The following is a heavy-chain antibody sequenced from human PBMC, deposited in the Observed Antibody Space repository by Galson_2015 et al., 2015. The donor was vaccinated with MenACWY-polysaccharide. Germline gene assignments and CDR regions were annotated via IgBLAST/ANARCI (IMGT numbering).Heavy chain of an antibody. CDR1: GGSISSSYW. CDR3: AKRPIRASGGGLDV. Sequence: SETLSLTCAVSGGSISSSYWWTWVRQPPGKGLEWIGEIYHDGRTAYIPSLKSRITVSLDKAKNQVSLRLTSVTAADTAVYYCAKRPIRASGGGLDVWGQGTTVTVS. CDR2: IYHDGRT. J-gene: IGHJ6*02. V-gene: IGHV4-4*02. D-gene: IGHD3-10*01.